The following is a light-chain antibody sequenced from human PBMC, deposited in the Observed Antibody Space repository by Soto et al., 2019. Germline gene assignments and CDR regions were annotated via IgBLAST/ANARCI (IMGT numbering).Light chain of an antibody. J-gene: IGKJ2*01. CDR1: QSISW. Sequence: DIQKTQSPSTLSASVGDRVTITCRASQSISWLAWYQQKPGKAPKLLIYDASSLESGVPSRFSGSGSGTEFTLTISSLQPDDFATYYCQQYNSYPYTFGQGTKLEIK. V-gene: IGKV1-5*01. CDR3: QQYNSYPYT. CDR2: DAS.